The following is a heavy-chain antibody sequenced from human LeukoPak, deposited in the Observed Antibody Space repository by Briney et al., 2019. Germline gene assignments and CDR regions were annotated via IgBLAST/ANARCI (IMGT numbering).Heavy chain of an antibody. D-gene: IGHD4-17*01. CDR3: ARDLTGMITTVTTRLDY. CDR2: ISSSGSTI. Sequence: GGSLRLSCAASGFTFSDYYMSWIRQAPGKGLEWVSYISSSGSTIYYADSVKGRFTISRDNAKNSLYLQMNSLRAEDTAVYYCARDLTGMITTVTTRLDYWGQGTLVTVSS. J-gene: IGHJ4*02. CDR1: GFTFSDYY. V-gene: IGHV3-11*01.